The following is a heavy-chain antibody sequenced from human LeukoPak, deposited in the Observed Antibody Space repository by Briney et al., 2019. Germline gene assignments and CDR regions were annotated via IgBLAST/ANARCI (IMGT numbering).Heavy chain of an antibody. CDR3: AKDWELIAVTEIEDY. J-gene: IGHJ4*02. CDR1: GFTFDDYA. Sequence: GGSLRLSCAVSGFTFDDYAMHWVRQVPGKGLEWVSGINWNSDSIGYADSVKGRFTTSRDNAKNSLYLQMNSLRAEDTAVYYCAKDWELIAVTEIEDYWGQGTLVTVSS. V-gene: IGHV3-9*01. D-gene: IGHD6-19*01. CDR2: INWNSDSI.